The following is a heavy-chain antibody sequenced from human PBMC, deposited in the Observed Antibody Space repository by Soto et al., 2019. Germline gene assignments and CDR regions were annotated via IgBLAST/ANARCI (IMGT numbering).Heavy chain of an antibody. Sequence: SGPTLVNPXQTLTLTCTFSGFSLSTSGVGVGWIRQPPGKALEWLALIYWNDDKRYSPSLKSRLTITKGTSKNQVVLTMTNMDPVDTATYYCAHRPSGWYLFDYWGQGTLVTVSS. D-gene: IGHD6-19*01. J-gene: IGHJ4*02. V-gene: IGHV2-5*01. CDR1: GFSLSTSGVG. CDR2: IYWNDDK. CDR3: AHRPSGWYLFDY.